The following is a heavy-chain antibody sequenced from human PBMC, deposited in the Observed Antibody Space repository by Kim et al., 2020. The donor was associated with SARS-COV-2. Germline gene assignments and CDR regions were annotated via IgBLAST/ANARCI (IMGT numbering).Heavy chain of an antibody. D-gene: IGHD3-22*01. CDR2: ISWNSGSI. Sequence: GGSLRLSCAVSGFTFDDYAMHWVRQAPGKGLEWVSGISWNSGSIGYADSVKGRFTISRDNAKNSLYLQMNSLRAEDTALYYCAKDITFGSIVVDQRAFDIWGQETMVTVSS. CDR1: GFTFDDYA. CDR3: AKDITFGSIVVDQRAFDI. V-gene: IGHV3-9*01. J-gene: IGHJ3*02.